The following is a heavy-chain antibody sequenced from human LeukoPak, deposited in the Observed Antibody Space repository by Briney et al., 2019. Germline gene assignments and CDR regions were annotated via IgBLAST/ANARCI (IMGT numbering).Heavy chain of an antibody. J-gene: IGHJ6*02. Sequence: GGSLRLSCAASGFTFSSYAMSWVRQAPGKGLEWVSAISGSGGSTYYADSMKGRFTISRDNSKNTLYLQMNSLRAEDTAVYYCAKDLDILTGYYYYGMDVWGQGTTVAVSS. CDR1: GFTFSSYA. D-gene: IGHD3-9*01. CDR2: ISGSGGST. CDR3: AKDLDILTGYYYYGMDV. V-gene: IGHV3-23*01.